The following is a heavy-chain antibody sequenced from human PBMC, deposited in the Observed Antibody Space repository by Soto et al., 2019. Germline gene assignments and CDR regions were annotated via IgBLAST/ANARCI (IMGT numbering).Heavy chain of an antibody. CDR2: IYSGGST. D-gene: IGHD4-17*01. V-gene: IGHV3-53*01. CDR3: ARGGSTVTHDPDY. J-gene: IGHJ4*02. Sequence: GGSLRLSCAASGFTVSSNYMSWVRQAPGKGLEWVSVIYSGGSTYYADSVKCRFTFSRDNSKNTLYFQMNSLRAEDTAVYYCARGGSTVTHDPDYWGQGTLVTVSS. CDR1: GFTVSSNY.